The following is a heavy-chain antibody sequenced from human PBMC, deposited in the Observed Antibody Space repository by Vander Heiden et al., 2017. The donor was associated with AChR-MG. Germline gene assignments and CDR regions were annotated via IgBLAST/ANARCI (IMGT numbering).Heavy chain of an antibody. Sequence: QVQLVQSGAEVKKPGASVKVSCKASGYTFTSYYMHWVRQAPGQGLEWMGIINPSGGSTSYAQKFQGRVTMTRDTSTSTVYMELSSLRSEDTAVYYCARDRGGSSNRGAGWFDPWGQGTLVTVSS. V-gene: IGHV1-46*01. CDR1: GYTFTSYY. CDR3: ARDRGGSSNRGAGWFDP. D-gene: IGHD3-10*01. CDR2: INPSGGST. J-gene: IGHJ5*02.